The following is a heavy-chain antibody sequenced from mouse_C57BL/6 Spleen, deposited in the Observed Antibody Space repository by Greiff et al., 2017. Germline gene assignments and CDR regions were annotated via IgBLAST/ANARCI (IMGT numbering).Heavy chain of an antibody. V-gene: IGHV3-6*01. CDR2: ISYDGSN. D-gene: IGHD4-1*01. J-gene: IGHJ2*01. CDR3: AKGNWDGEDY. Sequence: EVHLVESGPGLVKPSQSLSLTCSVTGYSITSGYYWNWIRQFPGNKLEWMGYISYDGSNNYNPSLKNRISITRDTSKNQFFLKLNSVTTEDTATYYCAKGNWDGEDYWGQGTTLTVSS. CDR1: GYSITSGYY.